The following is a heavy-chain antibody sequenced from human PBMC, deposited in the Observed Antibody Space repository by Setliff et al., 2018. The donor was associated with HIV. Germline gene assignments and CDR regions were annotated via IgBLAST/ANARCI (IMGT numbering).Heavy chain of an antibody. V-gene: IGHV4-38-2*02. D-gene: IGHD3-10*01. CDR2: IYHGGSV. CDR3: ARGIRMPLDSNRGVYTHDAFDL. J-gene: IGHJ3*01. Sequence: KPSETLSLTCTVSGYSISTSSWWGWVRQSPGRGLQWIGSIYHGGSVYYNPSLQSRVTISLDRSKNQFSLNMISVTAADSAIYFCARGIRMPLDSNRGVYTHDAFDLWGQGTTVTVSS. CDR1: GYSISTSSW.